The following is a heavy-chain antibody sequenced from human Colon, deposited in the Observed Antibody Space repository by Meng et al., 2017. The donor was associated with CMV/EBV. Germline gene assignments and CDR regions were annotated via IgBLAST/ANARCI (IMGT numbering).Heavy chain of an antibody. J-gene: IGHJ4*02. V-gene: IGHV3-30*04. CDR3: ARGNGFSHGFSYLRH. CDR2: ISSDGISK. CDR1: EFTFSNYA. D-gene: IGHD5-18*01. Sequence: GESLKISCVASEFTFSNYAFHWVRQAPGKGLEWVAVISSDGISKFYADSVKGRFSISRDDSKNELYLEMYTLRAEDTARYYCARGNGFSHGFSYLRHWGQGTLVTVSS.